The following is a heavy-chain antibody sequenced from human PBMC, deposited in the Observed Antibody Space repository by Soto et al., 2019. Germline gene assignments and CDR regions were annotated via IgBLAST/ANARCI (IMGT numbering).Heavy chain of an antibody. Sequence: EVQLVESGGVVVQPGGSLRLSCAASGFTFDDYTMHWVRQAPGKGLEWVSLISWDGGSTYYADSVKGRFTISRDNSKNSLYLQMNSLRTEDTALYYCAKDAAVAGTSAWYFDLWGHGTLVTVSS. D-gene: IGHD6-19*01. CDR1: GFTFDDYT. CDR2: ISWDGGST. J-gene: IGHJ2*01. CDR3: AKDAAVAGTSAWYFDL. V-gene: IGHV3-43*01.